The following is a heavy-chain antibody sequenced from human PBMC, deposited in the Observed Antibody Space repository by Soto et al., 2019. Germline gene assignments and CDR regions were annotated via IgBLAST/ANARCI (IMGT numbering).Heavy chain of an antibody. V-gene: IGHV3-7*01. D-gene: IGHD6-13*01. CDR1: GFTFSSYW. Sequence: EVQLVESGGGLVQLGGSLRLSCAASGFTFSSYWMSWVRQAPVKGLEWVGNIKQDGSEKNYVDFVKGRFTISRDNAKNSLYLQMNSLRAEDTAVYYCARIASAGRGWDVWGQGTTVVVSS. J-gene: IGHJ6*02. CDR3: ARIASAGRGWDV. CDR2: IKQDGSEK.